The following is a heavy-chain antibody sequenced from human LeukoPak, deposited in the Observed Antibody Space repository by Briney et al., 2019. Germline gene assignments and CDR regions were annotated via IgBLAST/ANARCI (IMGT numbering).Heavy chain of an antibody. V-gene: IGHV4-4*07. D-gene: IGHD6-13*01. CDR3: ARDFTWGIAAAGTSPMDV. CDR1: GGSISSYY. Sequence: PSETLSLTCTVSGGSISSYYWSWIRQPAGKGLEWIGRIYTSGSTNYNPSLKSRVTMSVDTSKNQFSLKLSSVTAADTAVYYCARDFTWGIAAAGTSPMDVWGKGTTVTVSS. CDR2: IYTSGST. J-gene: IGHJ6*03.